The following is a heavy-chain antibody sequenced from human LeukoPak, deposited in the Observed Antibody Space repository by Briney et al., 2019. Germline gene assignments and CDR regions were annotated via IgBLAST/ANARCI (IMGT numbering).Heavy chain of an antibody. V-gene: IGHV3-74*01. CDR1: GFIFSNYW. D-gene: IGHD3-16*01. Sequence: GGSLRLSCAAAGFIFSNYWMHWVRQAPGKGLVWVSGISPDGTIATYADSVKGRFTISRDNAKNSLYLQMNTLRAEDTAMYYCAKDAQPRSRWFDPWGQGTLVTVSS. CDR3: AKDAQPRSRWFDP. J-gene: IGHJ5*02. CDR2: ISPDGTIA.